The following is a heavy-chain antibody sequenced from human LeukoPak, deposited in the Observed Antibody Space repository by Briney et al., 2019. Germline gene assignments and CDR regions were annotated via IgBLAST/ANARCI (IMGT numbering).Heavy chain of an antibody. CDR1: GYTLTEFS. D-gene: IGHD3-10*01. CDR2: FDPEDGTT. CDR3: TRGASMNRGIIIYYFDY. J-gene: IGHJ4*02. Sequence: ASVKVSCKVSGYTLTEFSMHWVRQAPGKGLEWMGGFDPEDGTTIYAQKFQGRVTMTEDTSTDTAYMELSSLTSEDVAIYYCTRGASMNRGIIIYYFDYWGQGTLVTVSS. V-gene: IGHV1-24*01.